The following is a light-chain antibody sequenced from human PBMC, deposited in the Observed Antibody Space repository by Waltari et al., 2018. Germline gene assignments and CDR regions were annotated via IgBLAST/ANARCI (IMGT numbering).Light chain of an antibody. CDR2: EVS. CDR1: RSDLGSYHL. J-gene: IGLJ3*02. CDR3: CSSPESSTSWV. V-gene: IGLV2-23*02. Sequence: QSALTQPASVSGSPGQSITISCTGLRSDLGSYHLVSWFQQHPDTAPKPLIYEVSKRPSEVSNRFSGSASGNTAYLTISGLQAEDEADYYCCSSPESSTSWVFGGWTKLTVL.